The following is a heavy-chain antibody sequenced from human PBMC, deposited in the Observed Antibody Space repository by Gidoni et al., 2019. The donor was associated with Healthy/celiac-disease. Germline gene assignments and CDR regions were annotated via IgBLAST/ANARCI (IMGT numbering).Heavy chain of an antibody. V-gene: IGHV3-23*01. J-gene: IGHJ4*02. CDR2: ISGSGGST. D-gene: IGHD1-26*01. CDR1: GFTFSSYA. Sequence: EVQLLESGGGLVQPGGSLRLSCAASGFTFSSYAMSWVRQAPGKGLEWVAAISGSGGSTYYADSVKGRFTISRDNAKNTLYLQMNSLRAEDTAVYYCAKDLPPEELLSGFDYWGQGTLVTVSS. CDR3: AKDLPPEELLSGFDY.